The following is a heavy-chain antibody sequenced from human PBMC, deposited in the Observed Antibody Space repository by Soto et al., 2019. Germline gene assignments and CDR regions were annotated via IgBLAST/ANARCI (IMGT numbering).Heavy chain of an antibody. Sequence: GEPLKMSCMGSGYSFTSYWIGWVRQMPGKGLEWMGIIYPGDSDTRYSSSFPGQVTISADKSISTAYLQWSSLKASDTAMYYCARATPDYYYYGMDVWRQGTTVTVSS. CDR2: IYPGDSDT. D-gene: IGHD5-12*01. V-gene: IGHV5-51*01. CDR1: GYSFTSYW. CDR3: ARATPDYYYYGMDV. J-gene: IGHJ6*02.